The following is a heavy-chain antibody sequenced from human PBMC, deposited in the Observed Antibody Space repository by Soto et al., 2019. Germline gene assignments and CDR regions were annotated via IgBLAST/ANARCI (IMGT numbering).Heavy chain of an antibody. CDR3: AKKGPCSSTSCYAFDI. Sequence: GGSLRLSCAASGFTFSSYGMHWVRQAPGKGLEWVAVISYDGSNKYYADSVKGRFTISRDNSKNTLYLQMNSLRAEDTAVYYCAKKGPCSSTSCYAFDIWGQGTMVTVSS. J-gene: IGHJ3*02. CDR2: ISYDGSNK. CDR1: GFTFSSYG. D-gene: IGHD2-2*01. V-gene: IGHV3-30*18.